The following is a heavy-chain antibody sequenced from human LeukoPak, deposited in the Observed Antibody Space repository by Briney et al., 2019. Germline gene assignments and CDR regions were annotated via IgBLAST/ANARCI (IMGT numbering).Heavy chain of an antibody. D-gene: IGHD3-10*01. V-gene: IGHV1-18*01. Sequence: GALVKVSCKASGYTFTSYGISWVRQAPGQGLEWMGWISAYNGNTNYAQKLQGRVTMTTDTSTSTAYMELRSLRSDDTAVYYCARDAGRDYYGSGRNNYGMDVWGQGTTVTVSS. J-gene: IGHJ6*02. CDR3: ARDAGRDYYGSGRNNYGMDV. CDR2: ISAYNGNT. CDR1: GYTFTSYG.